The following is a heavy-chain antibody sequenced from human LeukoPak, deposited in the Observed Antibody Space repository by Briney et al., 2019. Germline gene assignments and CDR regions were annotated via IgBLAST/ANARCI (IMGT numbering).Heavy chain of an antibody. CDR2: INPNSGGT. D-gene: IGHD1-26*01. CDR3: ARDTGDEVGATVDY. Sequence: ASVKVSCKASGYTFTGYYMHLVRQAPGQGLEWMGWINPNSGGTNYAQKFQGRVTMTRDTSISTAYMELSRLRSDDTAVYYCARDTGDEVGATVDYWGQGTLVTVSS. V-gene: IGHV1-2*02. J-gene: IGHJ4*02. CDR1: GYTFTGYY.